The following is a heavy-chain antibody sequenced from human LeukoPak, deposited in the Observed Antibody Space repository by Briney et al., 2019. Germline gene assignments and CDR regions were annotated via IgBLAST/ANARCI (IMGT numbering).Heavy chain of an antibody. J-gene: IGHJ6*02. CDR2: INHSGST. D-gene: IGHD6-13*01. CDR3: ATITGAAAGYYYYGMDV. V-gene: IGHV4-34*01. CDR1: GGSFSGYY. Sequence: PSETLSLTCAVYGGSFSGYYWSWIRQPPGKGLEWIGEINHSGSTNYNPSLKSRVTISVDTSKNQFSLKLSSVTAADTAVYYCATITGAAAGYYYYGMDVWGQGTTVTVSS.